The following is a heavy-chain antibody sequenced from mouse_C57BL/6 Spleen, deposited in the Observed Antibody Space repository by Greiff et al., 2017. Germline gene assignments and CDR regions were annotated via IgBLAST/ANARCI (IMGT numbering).Heavy chain of an antibody. CDR2: IYPGGGYT. CDR1: GYTFTNYW. D-gene: IGHD2-1*01. J-gene: IGHJ3*01. Sequence: QVQLQQSGAELVRPGTSVKMSCKASGYTFTNYWIGWAKQRPGHGLEWIGDIYPGGGYTNYNEKFKGKATLTADKSSSTAYMQFSSLTSEDSAIYYCARAGGNYEFAYWGQGTLVTVSA. CDR3: ARAGGNYEFAY. V-gene: IGHV1-63*01.